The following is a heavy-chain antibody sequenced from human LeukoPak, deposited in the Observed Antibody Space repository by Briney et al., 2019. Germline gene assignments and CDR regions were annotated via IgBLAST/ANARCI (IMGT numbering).Heavy chain of an antibody. J-gene: IGHJ4*02. CDR2: TYYSGST. V-gene: IGHV4-59*01. D-gene: IGHD6-13*01. Sequence: SETLSLTCTVSGGSISSYYWSWIRQPPGKGLEWIGYTYYSGSTNYNPSLKSRVTISVDTSKNQFSLKLSSVTAADTAVYYCARAGAEAAAGTPFDYWGQGTLVTVSS. CDR3: ARAGAEAAAGTPFDY. CDR1: GGSISSYY.